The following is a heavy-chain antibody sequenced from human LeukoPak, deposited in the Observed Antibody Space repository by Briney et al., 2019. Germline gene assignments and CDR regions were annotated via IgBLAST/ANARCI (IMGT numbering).Heavy chain of an antibody. V-gene: IGHV3-72*01. Sequence: GGSLRLSCAASGFTFSDHYMDWVRQAPGKGLEWVGRIRNKANSYTTEYAASVKGRFTISRDESNNSLYLQMNSLKTEDTAVYYCARQGSGILTGDYYYMDVWGKGTTVTVSS. D-gene: IGHD7-27*01. J-gene: IGHJ6*03. CDR2: IRNKANSYTT. CDR1: GFTFSDHY. CDR3: ARQGSGILTGDYYYMDV.